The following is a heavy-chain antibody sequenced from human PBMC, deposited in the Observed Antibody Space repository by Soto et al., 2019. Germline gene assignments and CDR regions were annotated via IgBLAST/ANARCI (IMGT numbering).Heavy chain of an antibody. CDR1: GFTFSSYS. Sequence: QVQLVESGGGVVQPGRSLRLSCAASGFTFSSYSMHWVRQAPGKGLEWVAVISYDGSKKYYADSVKGLFTISRENSKNTLYLQMSSLRVEDTAVYYCAREYDSKDDAFDYWGQGTLVTVSS. D-gene: IGHD3-22*01. CDR3: AREYDSKDDAFDY. CDR2: ISYDGSKK. V-gene: IGHV3-30-3*01. J-gene: IGHJ4*02.